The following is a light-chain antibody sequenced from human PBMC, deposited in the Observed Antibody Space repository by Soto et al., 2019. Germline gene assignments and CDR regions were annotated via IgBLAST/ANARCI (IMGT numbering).Light chain of an antibody. CDR2: GAS. V-gene: IGKV3-20*01. Sequence: EIVMTQSASTLSESPGERATLSWGASQSVSSNLAWYQQKHGQAPRLLIYGASSRATGIPDRFSGSGYGTDFTLTISRLETEDFAVYYCQQYGSSPRTFGQGTKVDIK. J-gene: IGKJ1*01. CDR1: QSVSSN. CDR3: QQYGSSPRT.